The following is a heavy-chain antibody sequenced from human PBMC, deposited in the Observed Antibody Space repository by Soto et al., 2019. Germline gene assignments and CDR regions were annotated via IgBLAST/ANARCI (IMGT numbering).Heavy chain of an antibody. CDR3: ARVEDRSWFDP. D-gene: IGHD2-15*01. V-gene: IGHV4-59*01. J-gene: IGHJ5*02. CDR1: GVSISSYY. CDR2: IYYSGST. Sequence: ETLSLSCTVSGVSISSYYWSWIRQPPGEGLEWIGCIYYSGSTNYNPSLKSRVTISVDTSKNQFSLKLSSVTAEDTAVYYCARVEDRSWFDPWGQGTLVTVSS.